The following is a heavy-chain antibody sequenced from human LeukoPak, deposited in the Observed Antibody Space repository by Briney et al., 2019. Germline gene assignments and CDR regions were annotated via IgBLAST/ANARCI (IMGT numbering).Heavy chain of an antibody. CDR1: GGTFSSYA. CDR2: FDPEDGET. D-gene: IGHD4-11*01. J-gene: IGHJ6*03. CDR3: AALTTVPSRYYYYYMDV. V-gene: IGHV1-24*01. Sequence: ASVKVSCKASGGTFSSYAISWVRQAPGKGLEWMGGFDPEDGETIYAQKFQGRVTMTEDTSTDTAYMELSSLRSEDTAVYYCAALTTVPSRYYYYYMDVWGKGTTVTVSS.